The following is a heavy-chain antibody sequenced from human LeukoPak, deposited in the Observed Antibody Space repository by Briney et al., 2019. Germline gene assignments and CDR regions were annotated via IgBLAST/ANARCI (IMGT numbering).Heavy chain of an antibody. CDR1: GYSISSGYY. J-gene: IGHJ4*02. CDR2: TNYNGGT. Sequence: SETLSLTCTVSGYSISSGYYWGWLRQPPGKELEGCGYTNYNGGTTYNPSLQSRLTISVDTSKHQFSLKLSSVTAADTGVYFCARVKRSRTSFDYWGQGTLVTVSS. CDR3: ARVKRSRTSFDY. V-gene: IGHV4-61*01. D-gene: IGHD2-2*01.